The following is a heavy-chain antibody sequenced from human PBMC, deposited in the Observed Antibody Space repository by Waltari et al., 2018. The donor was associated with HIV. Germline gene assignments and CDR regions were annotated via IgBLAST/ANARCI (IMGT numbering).Heavy chain of an antibody. Sequence: EQLQQGGAGLLKPSETLSLTWAAYVGSFSGYYLNWVRQPPGKGLGWIGEINHSGTTNYNPSLKSRVTMSVDTSKRQFSLKLNSVTAADTAVYFCAYSYLTGSTLHPFWGQGTLVTVSS. CDR1: VGSFSGYY. V-gene: IGHV4-34*01. CDR3: AYSYLTGSTLHPF. D-gene: IGHD3-9*01. CDR2: INHSGTT. J-gene: IGHJ4*01.